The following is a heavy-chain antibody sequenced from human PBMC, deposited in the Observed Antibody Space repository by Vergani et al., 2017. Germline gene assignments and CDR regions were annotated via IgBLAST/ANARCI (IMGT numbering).Heavy chain of an antibody. CDR1: GDSVISTDYH. V-gene: IGHV4-39*01. CDR3: ASKRGACRAAYCHSYDF. Sequence: QVQLQESGPGLVKPSETLSLTCTVSGDSVISTDYHWGWIRQPPGKGLEWIGNMDYSGSTSYNPSLERRISISFETPKNQFSLRLTSVTAADTAVYYCASKRGACRAAYCHSYDFWGPGTLVGVSS. CDR2: MDYSGST. J-gene: IGHJ4*02. D-gene: IGHD2-15*01.